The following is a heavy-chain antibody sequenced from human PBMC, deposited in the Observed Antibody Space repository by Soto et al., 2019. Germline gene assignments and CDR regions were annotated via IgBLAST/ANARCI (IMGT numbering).Heavy chain of an antibody. CDR2: IYYSGST. Sequence: PSETLSLTCTVSGGSISSYYWSWTRQPPGKGLEWIGYIYYSGSTNYNPSLKSRVTISVDTSKNQFSLKLSSVTAADTAVYYCAGGARDPLGCGYNTHFDYWGQGTLVTVSS. V-gene: IGHV4-59*01. CDR1: GGSISSYY. CDR3: AGGARDPLGCGYNTHFDY. J-gene: IGHJ4*02. D-gene: IGHD5-12*01.